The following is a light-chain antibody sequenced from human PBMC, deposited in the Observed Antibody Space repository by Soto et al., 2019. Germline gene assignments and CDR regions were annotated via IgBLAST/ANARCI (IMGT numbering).Light chain of an antibody. J-gene: IGLJ3*02. Sequence: QSVLTQPASVSGSPGESITISCIGTKNDIGSYRFVSWYQQHPGEAPKLMISEGSKRPSGTSNRFSGSKSGNTASLRISGLQAEGEADYYCCSYAGSSTWVFGGGTKVTVL. V-gene: IGLV2-23*01. CDR1: KNDIGSYRF. CDR2: EGS. CDR3: CSYAGSSTWV.